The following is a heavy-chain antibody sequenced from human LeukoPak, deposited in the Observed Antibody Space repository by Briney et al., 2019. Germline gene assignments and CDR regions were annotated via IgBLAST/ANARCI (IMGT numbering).Heavy chain of an antibody. J-gene: IGHJ4*02. CDR1: GFTLGDYA. CDR2: IRSKAYGGTT. CDR3: TRAKSGDVFSPPHY. V-gene: IGHV3-49*03. D-gene: IGHD2-21*01. Sequence: GGSLRLSCTASGFTLGDYAMSWFGPPAGKGLEWVGFIRSKAYGGTTEYAASVKGSFTISRDDSKSIANLQMNSLKTEDTAVYYCTRAKSGDVFSPPHYWGQGTLVTVSS.